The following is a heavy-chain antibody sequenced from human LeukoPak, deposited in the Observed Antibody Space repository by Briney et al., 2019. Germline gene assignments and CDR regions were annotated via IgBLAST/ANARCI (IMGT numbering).Heavy chain of an antibody. V-gene: IGHV1-2*02. CDR3: AREVAIVVVPAATFQDY. Sequence: ASVKVSCKASGYTFTGYYMHWVRQAPGQGLEWMGWINPNSGGTNYAQKFQGRVTMTRDTSISTAYMELSRLRSDDTAVYYCAREVAIVVVPAATFQDYWGQGTLVTASS. CDR2: INPNSGGT. D-gene: IGHD2-2*01. CDR1: GYTFTGYY. J-gene: IGHJ4*02.